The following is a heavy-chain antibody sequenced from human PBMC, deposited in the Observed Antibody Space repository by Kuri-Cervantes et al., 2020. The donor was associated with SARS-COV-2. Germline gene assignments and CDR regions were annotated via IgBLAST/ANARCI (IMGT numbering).Heavy chain of an antibody. D-gene: IGHD1-26*01. CDR2: INPNSGGT. Sequence: ASVNVSCKASGYTFTGYYMHWVRQAPGQGLEWMGWINPNSGGTNYAQKFQGRGTMTSDTSISTAYMELSRLTSDDTAEYYRARVAVGATHPNYYMDVWGKGTTVTVSS. V-gene: IGHV1-2*02. J-gene: IGHJ6*03. CDR1: GYTFTGYY. CDR3: ARVAVGATHPNYYMDV.